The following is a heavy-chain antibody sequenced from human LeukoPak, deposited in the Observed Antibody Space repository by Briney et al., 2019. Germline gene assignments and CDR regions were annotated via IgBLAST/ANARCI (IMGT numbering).Heavy chain of an antibody. CDR1: GFTFRSCG. CDR3: AKGMGRIMIRAPRDAFDF. V-gene: IGHV3-23*01. CDR2: ISGNGVRI. D-gene: IGHD3-16*01. Sequence: GGSLRLSCAASGFTFRSCGMSWVRQAPGKGLEWVSSISGNGVRIYYTDSVRGRFTISRDNSKNTMYLQLNGLRAEDTARYFCAKGMGRIMIRAPRDAFDFWGQGTMVSVSS. J-gene: IGHJ3*01.